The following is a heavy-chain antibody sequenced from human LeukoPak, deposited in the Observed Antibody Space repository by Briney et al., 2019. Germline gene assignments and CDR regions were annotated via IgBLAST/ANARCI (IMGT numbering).Heavy chain of an antibody. V-gene: IGHV3-7*01. CDR1: GFTFSRFW. J-gene: IGHJ4*02. CDR2: INQAGSEK. D-gene: IGHD2-15*01. CDR3: ASASRAADY. Sequence: PGGSLRLSCAASGFTFSRFWMSWVRQAPGKGLEWVANINQAGSEKYYVDSVKGRFTISRDNAKNSLYLLMNSLRAEDTAVYYCASASRAADYWGQGTLVTVSS.